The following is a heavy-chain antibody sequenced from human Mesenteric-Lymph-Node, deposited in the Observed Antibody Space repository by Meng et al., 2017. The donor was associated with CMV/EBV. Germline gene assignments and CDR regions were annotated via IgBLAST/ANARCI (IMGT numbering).Heavy chain of an antibody. V-gene: IGHV3-30*04. D-gene: IGHD3-3*01. CDR3: VKDYDFWSGSLDY. CDR2: ISYDGSTK. CDR1: GFIFNNYA. J-gene: IGHJ4*02. Sequence: GGSLRLSCVASGFIFNNYAMHWVRQAPGKGLEWVAVISYDGSTKSYADSVKGRFTISRDNAKNSLYLQMNSLRTEDTALYYCVKDYDFWSGSLDYWGQGTLVTVSS.